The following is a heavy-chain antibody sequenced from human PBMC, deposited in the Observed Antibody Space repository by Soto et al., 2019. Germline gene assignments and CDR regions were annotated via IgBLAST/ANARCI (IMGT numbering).Heavy chain of an antibody. V-gene: IGHV3-30-3*01. J-gene: IGHJ2*01. CDR3: ARPLWRDDYNWGYFDL. CDR1: GFTFSSYA. Sequence: QVQLVESGGGTVQPGRSLRLSCAASGFTFSSYAMHWVRQAPGKGLEWVAVISYDGSNKYYADSVKGRFTISRDNSKNTLYLQMNSLRAESTAVYYCARPLWRDDYNWGYFDLWGRGTLVTLSS. D-gene: IGHD4-4*01. CDR2: ISYDGSNK.